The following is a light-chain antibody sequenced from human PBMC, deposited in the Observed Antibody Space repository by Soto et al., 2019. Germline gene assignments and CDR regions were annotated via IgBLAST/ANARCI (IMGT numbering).Light chain of an antibody. Sequence: EIVLTQSPGTLSLSPGERATLSCRASQSVSSSYLAWYQQKPGQAPRLLNYGASSRATGIPDRFSGSGSGTGFTLTISRLEPEDFAVYYCQQYGSSPESFGQGTKVEIK. V-gene: IGKV3-20*01. CDR1: QSVSSSY. CDR2: GAS. J-gene: IGKJ1*01. CDR3: QQYGSSPES.